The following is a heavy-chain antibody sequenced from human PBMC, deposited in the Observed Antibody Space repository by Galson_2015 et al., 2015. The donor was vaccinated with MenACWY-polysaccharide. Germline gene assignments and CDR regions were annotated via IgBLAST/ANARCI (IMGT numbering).Heavy chain of an antibody. CDR2: FHYRGIT. D-gene: IGHD3-16*01. CDR1: GVSIKTDYY. V-gene: IGHV4-39*01. J-gene: IGHJ4*02. Sequence: LTCTVSGVSIKTDYYWGWIRQPLGKGLAWIGSFHYRGITNYNPALMSRSTISFDTSSDQFSLRLSPATAADTAVYYCARSYAPEWYPLCYWGQGILVTVSS. CDR3: ARSYAPEWYPLCY.